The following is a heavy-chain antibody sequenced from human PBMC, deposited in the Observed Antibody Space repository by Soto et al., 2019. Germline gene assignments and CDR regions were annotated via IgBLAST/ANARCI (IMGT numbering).Heavy chain of an antibody. CDR2: ISAYNGNT. J-gene: IGHJ3*02. V-gene: IGHV1-18*01. D-gene: IGHD7-27*01. CDR1: GYTFTSYG. CDR3: ARRKRWGRDDDAFDI. Sequence: SVKRSCKGSGYTFTSYGISWVRQAPEQGLEWMGWISAYNGNTNYAQKLQGRVTMTTDTSTSTAYMELRSLRSDDTAVYYCARRKRWGRDDDAFDIWGQGSMVTVSS.